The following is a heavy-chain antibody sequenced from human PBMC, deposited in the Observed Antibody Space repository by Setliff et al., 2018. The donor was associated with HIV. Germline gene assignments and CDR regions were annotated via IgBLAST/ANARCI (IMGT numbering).Heavy chain of an antibody. CDR3: ARDWPGYGFDI. J-gene: IGHJ3*02. D-gene: IGHD7-27*01. Sequence: GGSLRLSCTASGFTFSSYSMNWVRQAPGRGLGWVSYISGDSNIIDYADSVKGRFTISRDNAKNSLYLQMNSLRAEDTAVYYCARDWPGYGFDIWGQGTMVTVS. CDR2: ISGDSNII. CDR1: GFTFSSYS. V-gene: IGHV3-48*01.